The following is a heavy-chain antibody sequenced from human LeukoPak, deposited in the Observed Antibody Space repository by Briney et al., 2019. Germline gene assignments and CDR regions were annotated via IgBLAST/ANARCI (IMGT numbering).Heavy chain of an antibody. CDR2: ISNNGDST. Sequence: SGGSLRLSCAASGFTFSSYGMSWVRQAPGKGLEWVSGISNNGDSTHYADSVMGRFTISRDNSKSTLYLQMNSLRAEDTAVYYCARGSDYGSGSYYISLPFDPWGQGTLVTVSS. CDR1: GFTFSSYG. J-gene: IGHJ5*02. CDR3: ARGSDYGSGSYYISLPFDP. D-gene: IGHD3-10*01. V-gene: IGHV3-23*01.